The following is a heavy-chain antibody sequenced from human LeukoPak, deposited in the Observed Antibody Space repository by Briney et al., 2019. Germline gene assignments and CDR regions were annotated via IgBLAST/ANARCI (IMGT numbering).Heavy chain of an antibody. Sequence: GGSLRLSCAASGFTFSDHYMNWIRQAPGKGLEWVSYISGSGNTEYYEDSVKGRFTISRDNAKKSLYLQMNSLRAEDTAVYYCARGDYFDSSGTFDYWGQGALVTVSS. V-gene: IGHV3-11*04. D-gene: IGHD3-22*01. CDR2: ISGSGNTE. CDR1: GFTFSDHY. CDR3: ARGDYFDSSGTFDY. J-gene: IGHJ4*02.